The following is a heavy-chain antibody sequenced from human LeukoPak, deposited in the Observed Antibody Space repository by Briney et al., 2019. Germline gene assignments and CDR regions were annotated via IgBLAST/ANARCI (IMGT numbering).Heavy chain of an antibody. V-gene: IGHV4-59*01. D-gene: IGHD1-1*01. CDR3: VRVGSGTRPGY. CDR1: GGSISSYY. CDR2: IYYSGST. J-gene: IGHJ4*02. Sequence: SETLSLTCTVSGGSISSYYWSWIRQPPGKGLEWIGYIYYSGSTNYNPSLKSRVTISVDTSKNQFSLKLSSVTAADTAVYYCVRVGSGTRPGYWGQGTLVTVSS.